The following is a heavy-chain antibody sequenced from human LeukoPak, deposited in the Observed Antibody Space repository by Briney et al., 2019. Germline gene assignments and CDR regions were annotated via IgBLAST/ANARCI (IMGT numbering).Heavy chain of an antibody. CDR3: ARENAGWSPVHCYFNY. CDR2: THYRSKWYN. V-gene: IGHV6-1*01. Sequence: SQTLSLTCAISGDSVSSNSAAWNWIRQSPSRGLEWLGRTHYRSKWYNDYAVSVKSRITINPDTSKNQFSLQLNSVTPEDTAVYYCARENAGWSPVHCYFNYWGQGTLVTVSS. CDR1: GDSVSSNSAA. D-gene: IGHD6-19*01. J-gene: IGHJ4*02.